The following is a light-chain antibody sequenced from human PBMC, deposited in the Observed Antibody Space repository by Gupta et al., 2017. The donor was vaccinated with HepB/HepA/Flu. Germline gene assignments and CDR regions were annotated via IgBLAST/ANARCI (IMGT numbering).Light chain of an antibody. V-gene: IGKV3-15*01. J-gene: IGKJ5*01. CDR2: DAS. CDR3: QQCNSSPFT. CDR1: QSISTY. Sequence: EIEMTQSPATLSASVGERATLSCRASQSISTYLGWFQQKPGKAPRPLIYDASIRPSGVPARFSGSGSGTEFTLTISSLQSEDFTIYYRQQCNSSPFTFGQGTRLEIK.